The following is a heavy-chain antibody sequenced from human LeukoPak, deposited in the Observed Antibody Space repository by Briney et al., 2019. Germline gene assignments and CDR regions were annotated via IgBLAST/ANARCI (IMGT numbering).Heavy chain of an antibody. CDR2: TYYRSKWYN. J-gene: IGHJ5*02. D-gene: IGHD2-2*01. CDR1: GDSVSSNSAA. CDR3: ARGYCSSTSCYWFDP. Sequence: SQTLSLTCAISGDSVSSNSAAWNWIRHSPSRALEWLGRTYYRSKWYNDYAVSVKSRITINPDTSKNQFSLQLNSVTPEDTAVYYCARGYCSSTSCYWFDPWGQGTLVTVSS. V-gene: IGHV6-1*01.